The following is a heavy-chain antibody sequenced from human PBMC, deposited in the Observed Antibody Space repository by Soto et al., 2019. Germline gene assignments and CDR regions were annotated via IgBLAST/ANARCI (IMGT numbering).Heavy chain of an antibody. V-gene: IGHV1-69*01. Sequence: QVHLVQSGAAVKKPGSSVTVSCKASGGSFSNYIFAWVRQAPGQGLEWMGGTIPMFATAQYAQKLQGRVTITADESKSTVYMDLTSRTSDDTAVYYCARGLFGQQWLVGFDTWGQGTLVTVSS. CDR3: ARGLFGQQWLVGFDT. CDR2: TIPMFATA. CDR1: GGSFSNYI. J-gene: IGHJ4*02. D-gene: IGHD6-19*01.